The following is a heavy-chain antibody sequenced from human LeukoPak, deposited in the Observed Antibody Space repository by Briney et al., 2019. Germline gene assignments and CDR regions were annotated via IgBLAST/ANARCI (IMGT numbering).Heavy chain of an antibody. J-gene: IGHJ4*02. V-gene: IGHV3-23*01. CDR2: ISGTGGST. CDR3: AKEREAYCSGGRCYGSEKLFPAYY. CDR1: GFPSSSYA. D-gene: IGHD2-15*01. Sequence: GGSLRHSRADSGFPSSSYAVPWVRQAPRKGLEWVSSISGTGGSTFYADSVKGRFTISRDNSKNTLYLQMNSLRAEDTAIYYCAKEREAYCSGGRCYGSEKLFPAYYWVQGTLVTVSS.